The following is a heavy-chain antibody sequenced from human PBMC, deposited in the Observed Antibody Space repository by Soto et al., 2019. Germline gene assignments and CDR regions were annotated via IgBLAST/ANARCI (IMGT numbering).Heavy chain of an antibody. J-gene: IGHJ4*02. V-gene: IGHV4-39*01. CDR1: GGSISSSSYY. D-gene: IGHD6-19*01. Sequence: PSETLSLTCTVAGGSISSSSYYWGWIRQPPGKGLEWIGSIYYSGSTYYNPSLKSRVTISVDTSKNQFSLKLSSVTAADTAVYYCARRAVAGLEGEDYWGQGTLVTVSS. CDR3: ARRAVAGLEGEDY. CDR2: IYYSGST.